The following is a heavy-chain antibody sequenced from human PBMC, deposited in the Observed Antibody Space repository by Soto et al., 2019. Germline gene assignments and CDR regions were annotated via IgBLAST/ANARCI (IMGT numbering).Heavy chain of an antibody. CDR3: AKDFYVWGYKIGPHLQY. CDR2: MGGDGEST. CDR1: ADTCRGYA. J-gene: IGHJ1*01. Sequence: GGSLRLCWAASADTCRGYAMSWGGGGPGEGLGGVAGMGGDGESTVCGDSVEGRCRISRDNSKNTIYLQLNSLRVEATATYSCAKDFYVWGYKIGPHLQYWG. V-gene: IGHV3-23*02. D-gene: IGHD3-10*02.